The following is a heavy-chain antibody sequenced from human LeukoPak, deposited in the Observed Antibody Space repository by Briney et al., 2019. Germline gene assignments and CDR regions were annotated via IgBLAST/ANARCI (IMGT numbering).Heavy chain of an antibody. V-gene: IGHV1-8*01. J-gene: IGHJ6*03. CDR1: GYTFSEYD. CDR2: INPNSGNA. D-gene: IGHD1-26*01. CDR3: ARALAWGGSSYSYYYMDV. Sequence: GASVKVSFKASGYTFSEYDINWVRQAPGQGLEWMGWINPNSGNAGYAQKFQGRVTMTRNTSISTAYMELSSLRSEDTAVYYCARALAWGGSSYSYYYMDVWDQGTTVTVSS.